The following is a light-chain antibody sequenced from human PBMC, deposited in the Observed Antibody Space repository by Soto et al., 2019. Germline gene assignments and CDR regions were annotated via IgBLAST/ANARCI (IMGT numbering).Light chain of an antibody. V-gene: IGLV2-23*02. Sequence: QSALTQPASVSGSPGQSITISCTGTSSDVGSYNLVSWYQQHPGKAPKLMIYEVIKRPSGVSNRFSGSKSGNTASLTISGLQAEDEADYYCCSYAGSSTPYVFGTGTKLTV. CDR3: CSYAGSSTPYV. CDR1: SSDVGSYNL. J-gene: IGLJ1*01. CDR2: EVI.